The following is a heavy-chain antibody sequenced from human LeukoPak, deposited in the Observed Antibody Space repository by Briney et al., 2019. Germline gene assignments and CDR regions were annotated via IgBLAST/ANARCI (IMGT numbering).Heavy chain of an antibody. CDR2: INPISGGT. D-gene: IGHD6-13*01. J-gene: IGHJ4*02. CDR1: GYTFTGHY. V-gene: IGHV1-2*02. Sequence: GASVKVSCKASGYTFTGHYTHWVRQAPGQGLEWMGWINPISGGTNYAQKFQGRVTMTRDMSISTAYMELTWLTSDDTAVYYCARVKPIAAAGPNYYFDYWGQGTLVTVSS. CDR3: ARVKPIAAAGPNYYFDY.